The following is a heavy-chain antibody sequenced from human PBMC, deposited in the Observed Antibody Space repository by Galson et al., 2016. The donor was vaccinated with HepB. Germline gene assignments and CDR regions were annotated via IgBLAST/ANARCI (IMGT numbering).Heavy chain of an antibody. CDR1: GGSISTYY. CDR2: SYYSGST. D-gene: IGHD4-23*01. CDR3: ARDLYGGSVR. J-gene: IGHJ4*02. Sequence: ETLSLTCTVSGGSISTYYWSWIRQPPGKGLEWIGYSYYSGSTNNNPSLKSRVTISVDTSKNQFFLKLSSVTAADTAVYYCARDLYGGSVRWGQGTLVTVSS. V-gene: IGHV4-59*01.